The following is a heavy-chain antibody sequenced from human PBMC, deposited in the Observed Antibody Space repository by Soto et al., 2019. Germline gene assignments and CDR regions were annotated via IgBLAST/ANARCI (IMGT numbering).Heavy chain of an antibody. CDR1: GFTFNYYW. CDR2: IHSDGSST. CDR3: ARGDKGGFDL. Sequence: EVQLVESEGGLVQRGGSLRLSCAASGFTFNYYWMHWVLQAPGQGLVWVSHIHSDGSSTTYADSVKGRFTISRDNANNTLYLQMNSLRAEDTAVYYCARGDKGGFDLWGQGTTVTVSS. J-gene: IGHJ3*01. D-gene: IGHD2-21*02. V-gene: IGHV3-74*01.